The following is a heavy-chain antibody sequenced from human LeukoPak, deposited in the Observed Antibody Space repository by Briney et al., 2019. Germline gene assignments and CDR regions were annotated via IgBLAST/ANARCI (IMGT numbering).Heavy chain of an antibody. V-gene: IGHV3-15*01. CDR1: GFTISGAW. J-gene: IGHJ4*02. D-gene: IGHD6-13*01. CDR3: TTGYSSSWYY. CDR2: IRSRTDGGTT. Sequence: GGSLRLSCVASGFTISGAWMSWVRQVPGKGLEWIGHIRSRTDGGTTDYAAPVKGRFTISRDNSKSTLYLQMNSLKTEDTAVYYCTTGYSSSWYYWGQGTLVTVSS.